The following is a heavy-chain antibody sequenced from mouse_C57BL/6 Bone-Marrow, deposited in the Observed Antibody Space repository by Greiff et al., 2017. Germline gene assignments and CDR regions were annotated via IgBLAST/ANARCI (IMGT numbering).Heavy chain of an antibody. V-gene: IGHV1-42*01. J-gene: IGHJ4*01. CDR2: INPSTGGN. CDR1: GYSFTGYY. Sequence: VQLQQSGPELVQPGASVKISCKASGYSFTGYYMNWVKQSPEKSLEWIGEINPSTGGNTYYHKFEAKATLTVAEDSSTAYMQLKSRTSEDSAVFYCARPRGCPYYYAMDYWGQGTSVTVSS. CDR3: ARPRGCPYYYAMDY.